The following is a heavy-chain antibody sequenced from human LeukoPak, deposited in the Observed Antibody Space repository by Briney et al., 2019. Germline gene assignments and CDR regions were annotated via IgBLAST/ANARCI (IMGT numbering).Heavy chain of an antibody. CDR1: GGSFSGYY. V-gene: IGHV4-34*01. J-gene: IGHJ3*02. CDR2: INHSGST. Sequence: SETLSLTCAVYGGSFSGYYWSWIRQPPGKGLEWIGEINHSGSTNYNPSLKSRVTISVDTSKNQFSLKLSSVTAADTAVYHCARSNAFDIWGQGTMVTVSS. CDR3: ARSNAFDI.